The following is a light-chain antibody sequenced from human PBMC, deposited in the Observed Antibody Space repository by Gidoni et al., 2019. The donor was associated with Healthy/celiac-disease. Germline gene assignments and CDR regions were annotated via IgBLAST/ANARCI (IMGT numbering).Light chain of an antibody. CDR2: GNS. V-gene: IGLV1-40*01. Sequence: QSVLTQPPSASGAPGQRVTISCTGSSSNIGAGYDVHWYQQLPGTAPKLLIYGNSNRPSVVPDRFSGSKSGPSASLAITGLQAEDDADYYCQSYDSSLSAVVFGGGTKLTVL. CDR3: QSYDSSLSAVV. J-gene: IGLJ2*01. CDR1: SSNIGAGYD.